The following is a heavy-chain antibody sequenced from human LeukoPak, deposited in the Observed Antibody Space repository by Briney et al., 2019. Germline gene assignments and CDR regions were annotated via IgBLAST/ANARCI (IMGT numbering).Heavy chain of an antibody. J-gene: IGHJ4*02. V-gene: IGHV1-46*01. CDR2: INPSGGST. CDR3: ARGGSLAAAPHRYYFDY. D-gene: IGHD6-19*01. CDR1: GYTFTSYY. Sequence: ASVKVSCKASGYTFTSYYMHWVRQAPGQGLEWMGIINPSGGSTTYAQKFQGRVTMTRDTSTSTVYMELSSLRSEDTAVFYCARGGSLAAAPHRYYFDYWGQGTPVTVPS.